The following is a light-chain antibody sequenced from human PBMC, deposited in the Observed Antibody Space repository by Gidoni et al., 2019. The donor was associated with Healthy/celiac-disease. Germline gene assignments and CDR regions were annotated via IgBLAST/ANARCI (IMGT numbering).Light chain of an antibody. CDR3: MQALQTPLFT. V-gene: IGKV2-28*01. CDR1: QSLLHSNGYNY. J-gene: IGKJ3*01. Sequence: DIVMTQSPLSLPVTPGEPASISCRSSQSLLHSNGYNYLDWYLQKPGQSPQLLIYLGSNRASGVPDRFSGSGSGTDFTLKISREEAEDVGVYYCMQALQTPLFTFGPGTKVDIK. CDR2: LGS.